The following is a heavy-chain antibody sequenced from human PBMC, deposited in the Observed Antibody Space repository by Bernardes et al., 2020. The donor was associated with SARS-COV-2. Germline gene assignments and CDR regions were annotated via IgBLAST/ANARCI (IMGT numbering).Heavy chain of an antibody. CDR1: GGTFSSYT. J-gene: IGHJ4*02. Sequence: AVKVSCKASGGTFSSYTISWVRQAPGQGLEWMGRIIPILGIANYAQKFQGRVTITADKSTSTAYMELSSLRSEDTAVYYCARDGRRGYSSGWYFFDYWGQGTLVTVSS. V-gene: IGHV1-69*04. CDR3: ARDGRRGYSSGWYFFDY. D-gene: IGHD6-19*01. CDR2: IIPILGIA.